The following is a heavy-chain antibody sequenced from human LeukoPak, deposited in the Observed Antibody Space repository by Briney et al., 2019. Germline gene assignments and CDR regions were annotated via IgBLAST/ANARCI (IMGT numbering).Heavy chain of an antibody. CDR1: GFTFSSYS. CDR3: AKGGANEKYYYDSSGYGDF. D-gene: IGHD3-22*01. Sequence: GGSLRLSCAASGFTFSSYSMNWVRQAPGKGLEWVSYISSSSSTIYYADSVKGRFTISRDDSKNTLYLHMNSLRAEDTAVYYCAKGGANEKYYYDSSGYGDFWGQGTLVTVSS. CDR2: ISSSSSTI. V-gene: IGHV3-48*01. J-gene: IGHJ4*02.